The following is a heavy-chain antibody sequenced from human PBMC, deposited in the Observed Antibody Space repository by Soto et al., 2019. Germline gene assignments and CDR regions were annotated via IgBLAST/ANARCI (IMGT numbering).Heavy chain of an antibody. Sequence: SETLSLTCAVYGGSFSGYYWSWIRQPPGKGLEWIGEINHSGSTNYNPSLKSRVTISVDTSKNQFSLKLSSVTAADTAVYYCARYSPSHYYDSSGYYSWGQGTLVTVSS. V-gene: IGHV4-34*01. D-gene: IGHD3-22*01. CDR2: INHSGST. CDR3: ARYSPSHYYDSSGYYS. J-gene: IGHJ4*02. CDR1: GGSFSGYY.